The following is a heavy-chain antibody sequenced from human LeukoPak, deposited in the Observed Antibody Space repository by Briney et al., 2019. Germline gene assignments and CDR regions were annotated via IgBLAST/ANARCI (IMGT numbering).Heavy chain of an antibody. CDR2: ISSDGNNE. CDR1: GLTFSDFG. V-gene: IGHV3-30*18. CDR3: AKERGYSAYFAVVGLNCFDP. D-gene: IGHD5-12*01. Sequence: GGSLRLSCAPSGLTFSDFGMHCVRQTPDEGLEWVAAISSDGNNENYVNSVKGRSTPSRHNSKTTLCLLMNSLRVEDTDVYYDAKERGYSAYFAVVGLNCFDPWGQGTRVTVSS. J-gene: IGHJ5*02.